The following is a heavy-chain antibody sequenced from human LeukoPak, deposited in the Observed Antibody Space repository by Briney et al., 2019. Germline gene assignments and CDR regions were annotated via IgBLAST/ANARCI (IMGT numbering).Heavy chain of an antibody. J-gene: IGHJ4*02. Sequence: GGSLRLSCAASGFTFSNYEMNWVRKAPGKGLEWVSYISRSSGSSIYYADSVKGRFTISRDNAKNSLYLQMNSLRAEDTAVYYCARFGAVVVPAAITTAGDYWGQGTLVTVSS. D-gene: IGHD2-2*01. CDR1: GFTFSNYE. V-gene: IGHV3-48*03. CDR2: ISRSSGSSI. CDR3: ARFGAVVVPAAITTAGDY.